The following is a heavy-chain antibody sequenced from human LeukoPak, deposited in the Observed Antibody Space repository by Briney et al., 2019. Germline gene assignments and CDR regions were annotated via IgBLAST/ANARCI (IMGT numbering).Heavy chain of an antibody. CDR1: GGSISSYY. CDR3: ASRLRDYYDSSGYWNWFDP. V-gene: IGHV4-59*01. J-gene: IGHJ5*02. D-gene: IGHD3-22*01. CDR2: IYYSGST. Sequence: SETLSLTCTVSGGSISSYYWSWIRQPPGKGLGWIGYIYYSGSTNYNPSLKSRVTISLDTSKNQFSLKLSSVTAADTAVYYCASRLRDYYDSSGYWNWFDPWGQGTLVTVSS.